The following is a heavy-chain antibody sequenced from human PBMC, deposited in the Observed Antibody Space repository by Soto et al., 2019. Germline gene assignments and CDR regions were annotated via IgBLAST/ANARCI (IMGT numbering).Heavy chain of an antibody. V-gene: IGHV3-33*01. J-gene: IGHJ4*02. Sequence: GSLRLSCAASGIIFTTYGMHWVRQAPGKGLEWLALTWSDGKKASYADSVKGRFTISRDNSKKMVYLQMSGVRVEDTAVYYCMRSLNSSSDQGSWLASWAQGSLVPVSA. CDR3: MRSLNSSSDQGSWLAS. CDR1: GIIFTTYG. D-gene: IGHD3-22*01. CDR2: TWSDGKKA.